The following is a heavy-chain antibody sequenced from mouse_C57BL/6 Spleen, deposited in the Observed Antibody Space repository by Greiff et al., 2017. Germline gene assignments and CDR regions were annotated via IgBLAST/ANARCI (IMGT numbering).Heavy chain of an antibody. J-gene: IGHJ4*01. CDR3: ARGGSRDYYAMDY. CDR2: IDPSDSET. CDR1: GYTFTSYW. V-gene: IGHV1-52*01. Sequence: VQLQQPGAELVRPGSSVKLSCKASGYTFTSYWMHWVKQRPIQGLEWIGNIDPSDSETHYNQKFKDKATLTVDKSSSTAYMQLSSLTSEDSAVYYCARGGSRDYYAMDYWGQGTSVTVSS. D-gene: IGHD1-1*01.